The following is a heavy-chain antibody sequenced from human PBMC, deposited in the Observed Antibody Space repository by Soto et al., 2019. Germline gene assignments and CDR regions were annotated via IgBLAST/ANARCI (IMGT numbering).Heavy chain of an antibody. CDR2: IWYDGSNK. Sequence: QVQLVESGGGVVQPGRSLRLSCAASGFIFNEYGMHWVRQAPGKGLEWVAVIWYDGSNKYYADSVKGRFTFSRDNSKNTISLQRNSLRVEDTAVYYCVRWGCSASTCNLNQRSFDLWGQGTLVTLSS. D-gene: IGHD2-15*01. CDR3: VRWGCSASTCNLNQRSFDL. J-gene: IGHJ4*02. CDR1: GFIFNEYG. V-gene: IGHV3-33*03.